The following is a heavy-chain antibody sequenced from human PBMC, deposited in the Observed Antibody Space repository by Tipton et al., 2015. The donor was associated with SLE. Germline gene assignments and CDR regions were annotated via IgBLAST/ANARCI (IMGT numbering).Heavy chain of an antibody. CDR2: VFSGGET. CDR1: GGSISSYY. Sequence: LRLSCSVSGGSISSYYWSWIRQTAGKGLEWIGSVFSGGETDYNPSLKSRVTISVDTSKNQFSLKLSSVTAADTAVYYCARSAGYGSNWAHYDYWGQGTLVTVSS. J-gene: IGHJ4*02. V-gene: IGHV4-59*01. D-gene: IGHD6-13*01. CDR3: ARSAGYGSNWAHYDY.